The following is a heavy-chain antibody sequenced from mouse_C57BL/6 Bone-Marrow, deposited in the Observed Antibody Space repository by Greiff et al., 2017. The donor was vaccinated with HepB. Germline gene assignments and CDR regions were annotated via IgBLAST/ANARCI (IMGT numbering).Heavy chain of an antibody. J-gene: IGHJ3*01. D-gene: IGHD1-1*01. CDR2: ISYDGSN. Sequence: EVKLMESGPGLVKPSQSLSLTCSVTGYSITSGYNWNWIRQFPGNKLEWMGYISYDGSNNYNPSLKNRISITRDTSKNQFFLKLNSVTTEDTATYDCAIDRDGSSLFAYWGQGTLVTVSA. CDR3: AIDRDGSSLFAY. V-gene: IGHV3-6*01. CDR1: GYSITSGYN.